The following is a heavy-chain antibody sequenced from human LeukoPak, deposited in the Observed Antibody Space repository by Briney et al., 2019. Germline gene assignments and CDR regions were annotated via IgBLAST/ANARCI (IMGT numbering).Heavy chain of an antibody. CDR3: ASSYCSGECYLGFGD. CDR1: GFTFNSYW. CDR2: INQDGSAK. D-gene: IGHD2-21*01. J-gene: IGHJ4*02. Sequence: GSLRLSCAASGFTFNSYWMGWVRQAPGKGLEWVANINQDGSAKYYVDTVKGRFTISRDNAMKSLYLEMNILRDEDTAVYYCASSYCSGECYLGFGDWGQGTLVTVSS. V-gene: IGHV3-7*01.